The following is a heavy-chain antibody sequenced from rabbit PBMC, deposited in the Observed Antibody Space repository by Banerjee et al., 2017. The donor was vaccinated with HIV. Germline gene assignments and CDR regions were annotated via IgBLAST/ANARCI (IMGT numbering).Heavy chain of an antibody. CDR1: GFDFSSSYW. CDR3: ARVDAAAYGGYDRLDL. J-gene: IGHJ3*01. CDR2: IGTSSGTT. D-gene: IGHD2-1*01. V-gene: IGHV1S45*01. Sequence: QQQLEESGGGLVKPGGTLTLTCTASGFDFSSSYWICWVRQAPGKGLEWIACIGTSSGTTYYASWAKGRFTISKISSTTVTLQMTSLTGADTATYFCARVDAAAYGGYDRLDLWGPGTLVTVS.